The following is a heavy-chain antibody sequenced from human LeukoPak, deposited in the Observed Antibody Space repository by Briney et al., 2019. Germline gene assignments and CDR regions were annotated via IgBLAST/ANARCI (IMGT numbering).Heavy chain of an antibody. D-gene: IGHD7-27*01. J-gene: IGHJ3*02. V-gene: IGHV3-7*03. CDR2: IKQDGTEK. CDR1: GFTFSIYW. CDR3: ARDLGTNDAFDI. Sequence: GGSLRLSCAASGFTFSIYWMTWVRQAPGKGLEWVANIKQDGTEKYYVDSVRGRFTISRDNANKSVYLQMNSLRAEDTAVYFCARDLGTNDAFDIWGQGTMLTVSS.